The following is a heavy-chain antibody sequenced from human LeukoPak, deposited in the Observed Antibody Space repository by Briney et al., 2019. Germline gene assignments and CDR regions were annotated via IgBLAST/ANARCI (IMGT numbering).Heavy chain of an antibody. V-gene: IGHV3-21*01. CDR3: ARDGGGSESNYYYGLDV. D-gene: IGHD3-10*01. Sequence: PGRSLRPARAASAFSLSSHAISSVRLAPGEGRGWVSSISGVGSISYPASVKGGSTISRDIPKKPRYLQMNSLRAEDTGVYFCARDGGGSESNYYYGLDVWGEGATVTVSS. CDR2: ISGVGSI. CDR1: AFSLSSHA. J-gene: IGHJ6*02.